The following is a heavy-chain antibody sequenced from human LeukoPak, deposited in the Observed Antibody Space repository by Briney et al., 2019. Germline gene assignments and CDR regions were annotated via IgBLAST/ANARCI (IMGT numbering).Heavy chain of an antibody. CDR3: ARDAGNSGYGCDL. Sequence: GSLRLSCAASGFFFSQYSMNWVREAPGKGLEWVSHIRSSSETFYADSVKGRFTISRDNARNSLYLQMNNLRGADTAIYYCARDAGNSGYGCDLWGQGTLVTVSS. J-gene: IGHJ5*02. CDR1: GFFFSQYS. D-gene: IGHD5-12*01. V-gene: IGHV3-48*01. CDR2: IRSSSET.